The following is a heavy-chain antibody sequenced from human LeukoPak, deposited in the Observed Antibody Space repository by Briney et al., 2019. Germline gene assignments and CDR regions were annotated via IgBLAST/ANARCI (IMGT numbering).Heavy chain of an antibody. D-gene: IGHD5-12*01. CDR3: ARALGGYSYWYFDL. CDR1: GFTFSSYW. Sequence: GGSLRLSCAASGFTFSSYWMHWVRQAPGKGLVWVSRINSDGSSTNYADSVKGRFTISRDSAKNTLYLQMNSLRAEDTAVYYCARALGGYSYWYFDLWGRGTLVTVSS. CDR2: INSDGSST. J-gene: IGHJ2*01. V-gene: IGHV3-74*01.